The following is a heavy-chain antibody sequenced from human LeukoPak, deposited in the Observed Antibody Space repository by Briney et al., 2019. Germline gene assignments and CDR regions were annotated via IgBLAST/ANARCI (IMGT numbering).Heavy chain of an antibody. Sequence: GGSLRLSCAASGFTFSSYWMSWVRQAPGKGLEWVANIKQDGSEEYYVDSVKGRFTISRDNAKNSLYLQMNSLRAEGTAVYYCAREGNIAAAATDYWGQGTLVTVSS. CDR1: GFTFSSYW. V-gene: IGHV3-7*03. CDR3: AREGNIAAAATDY. J-gene: IGHJ4*02. CDR2: IKQDGSEE. D-gene: IGHD6-13*01.